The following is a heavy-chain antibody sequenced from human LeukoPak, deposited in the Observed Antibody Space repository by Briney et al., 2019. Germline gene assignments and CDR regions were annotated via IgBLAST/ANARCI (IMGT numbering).Heavy chain of an antibody. V-gene: IGHV4-4*07. CDR3: ARVTSRLGWFDP. CDR2: IYASGTI. CDR1: GGSIRSYY. J-gene: IGHJ5*02. D-gene: IGHD1-14*01. Sequence: SETLSLTCTVSGGSIRSYYWSWIRQPAGKGLEWIGRIYASGTITYNPSLESRVSMSVDTSKNQFSLNLSSVTAADTAVYYCARVTSRLGWFDPWGQGTLVTVSS.